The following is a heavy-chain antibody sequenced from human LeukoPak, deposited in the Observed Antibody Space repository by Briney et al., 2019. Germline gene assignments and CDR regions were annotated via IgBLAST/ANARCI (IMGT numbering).Heavy chain of an antibody. J-gene: IGHJ4*02. Sequence: SETLSLTCTVSGGSISSYYWSWIRQPPGKGLEWIGYIYYSGCTNYNPSLKSRVTISVDTSKNQFSLKLSSVTAADTAVYYCASGYSYGFDYWGQGTLVTVSS. CDR2: IYYSGCT. V-gene: IGHV4-59*01. D-gene: IGHD5-18*01. CDR3: ASGYSYGFDY. CDR1: GGSISSYY.